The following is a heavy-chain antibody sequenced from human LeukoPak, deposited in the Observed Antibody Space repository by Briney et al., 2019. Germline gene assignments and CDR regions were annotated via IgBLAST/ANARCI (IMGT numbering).Heavy chain of an antibody. J-gene: IGHJ4*02. Sequence: SVKVSCKASGGTFSSYAISWVRQAPGQGLEWMGGIIPIFGTANYAQKFQGRVTITADESTSTAYMELSSLRSEDTAVYSCANWGSYRYYFDYWGQGTLVTVSS. CDR3: ANWGSYRYYFDY. CDR1: GGTFSSYA. CDR2: IIPIFGTA. V-gene: IGHV1-69*13. D-gene: IGHD3-16*02.